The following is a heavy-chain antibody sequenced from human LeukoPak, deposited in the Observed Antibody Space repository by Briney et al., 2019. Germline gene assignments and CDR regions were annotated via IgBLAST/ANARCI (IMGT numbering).Heavy chain of an antibody. Sequence: GGSLRLSCAASGFTFSSYAMHWVRQAPGKGLEWVAVISYDGSNKYYADSVKGRFTISRDNSKNTLYLQMNSLRAEDTAVYYCARDWGSGWFGIDYWGQGTLVTVSS. J-gene: IGHJ4*02. CDR2: ISYDGSNK. D-gene: IGHD6-19*01. CDR3: ARDWGSGWFGIDY. CDR1: GFTFSSYA. V-gene: IGHV3-30-3*01.